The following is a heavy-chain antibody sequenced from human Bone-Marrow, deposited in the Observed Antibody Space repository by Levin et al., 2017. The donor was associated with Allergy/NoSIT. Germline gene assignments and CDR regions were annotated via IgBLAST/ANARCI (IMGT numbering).Heavy chain of an antibody. D-gene: IGHD5-12*01. J-gene: IGHJ4*02. V-gene: IGHV3-7*01. CDR3: ATSGARKGYDSFDY. CDR2: IKQDGSEK. Sequence: PGGSLRLSCAASGFTFSSYWMSWVRQTPGKGLEWVANIKQDGSEKKYVDSVQGRFTISRDNAENSLYLQMNSLRAEDTAVYYCATSGARKGYDSFDYWGQGTLVTVSS. CDR1: GFTFSSYW.